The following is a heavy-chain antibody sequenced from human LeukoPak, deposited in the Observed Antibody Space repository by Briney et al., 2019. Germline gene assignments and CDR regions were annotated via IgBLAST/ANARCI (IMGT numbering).Heavy chain of an antibody. Sequence: GGSLRLSCAASGFTFSSYAMSWVRQAPGKGLEWVSAIGASGISIHYADSVKGRFTISRDNSKNTLYLQMSSLRAEDTAVYYCAKARAVGASHGPFDFLGQGTLVTVSS. CDR2: IGASGISI. J-gene: IGHJ4*02. V-gene: IGHV3-23*01. D-gene: IGHD1-26*01. CDR3: AKARAVGASHGPFDF. CDR1: GFTFSSYA.